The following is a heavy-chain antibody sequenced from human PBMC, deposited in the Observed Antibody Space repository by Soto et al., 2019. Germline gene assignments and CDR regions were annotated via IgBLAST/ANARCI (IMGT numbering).Heavy chain of an antibody. Sequence: PSETLSLTSTVSGFTISSGGYSRSWIRQPPGKGLEWIGYIYHSGSTYYNPSLKSRVTISVDRSKNQFSLKLSSVTAADTAVYYCASGQQLVRNYWGQGTLVTVSS. D-gene: IGHD6-13*01. V-gene: IGHV4-30-2*01. J-gene: IGHJ4*02. CDR1: GFTISSGGYS. CDR3: ASGQQLVRNY. CDR2: IYHSGST.